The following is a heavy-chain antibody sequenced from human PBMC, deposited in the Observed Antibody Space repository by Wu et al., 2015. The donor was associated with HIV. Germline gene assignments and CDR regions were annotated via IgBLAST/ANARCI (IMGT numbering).Heavy chain of an antibody. CDR2: IIPIFGTA. D-gene: IGHD3-10*01. Sequence: QVQLVQSGAEVKKPGSSVKVSCKASGGTFSSYAISWVRQAPGQGLEWMGGIIPIFGTANYAQKFQGRVTITTDESTSTAYMELSSLRSEDTAVYYCARSRWFGEFSGYYYYGMDVWGQGTTVTVSS. V-gene: IGHV1-69*05. CDR1: GGTFSSYA. CDR3: ARSRWFGEFSGYYYYGMDV. J-gene: IGHJ6*02.